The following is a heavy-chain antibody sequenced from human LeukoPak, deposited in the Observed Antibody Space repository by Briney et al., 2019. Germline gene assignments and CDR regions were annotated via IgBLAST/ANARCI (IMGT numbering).Heavy chain of an antibody. Sequence: SEPLSLTCAVYGGPFSGYYWSWIRKPPGKGLEWIGEINHSGSTNYNPSLKSRVTISVDTSKNQFSLKLSSVTAADTAVYYCARDGGVVAASIGILDYWGQGTLVTVSS. J-gene: IGHJ4*02. CDR1: GGPFSGYY. CDR3: ARDGGVVAASIGILDY. CDR2: INHSGST. D-gene: IGHD2-15*01. V-gene: IGHV4-34*01.